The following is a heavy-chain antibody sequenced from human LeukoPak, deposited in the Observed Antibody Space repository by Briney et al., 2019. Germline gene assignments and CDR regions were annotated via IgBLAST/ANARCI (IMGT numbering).Heavy chain of an antibody. CDR3: ARDPAPYYYGSGSKGLDY. CDR2: ISHDETNE. D-gene: IGHD3-10*01. Sequence: GGSLRLSCAASGFNFKSYALHWVRQAPDKGLEWVAVISHDETNEYYAESVKGQIRISRDNSKNTLYLQMDSPRVEDTAVYYCARDPAPYYYGSGSKGLDYWGQGTLVTVSS. J-gene: IGHJ4*02. CDR1: GFNFKSYA. V-gene: IGHV3-30*04.